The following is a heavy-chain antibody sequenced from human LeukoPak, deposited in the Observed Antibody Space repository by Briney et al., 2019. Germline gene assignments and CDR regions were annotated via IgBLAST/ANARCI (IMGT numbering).Heavy chain of an antibody. CDR3: AKDISNYGGNWFDP. CDR2: IKKDGSEK. V-gene: IGHV3-7*05. CDR1: GFTFSQCW. D-gene: IGHD4-11*01. J-gene: IGHJ5*02. Sequence: GGSLRLSCVASGFTFSQCWMTWVRQAPGKGLEWVANIKKDGSEKCYVDSVEGRFTISRDNGGNSLYLQMNSLRVEDTAVYYCAKDISNYGGNWFDPWGQGTLVTVPS.